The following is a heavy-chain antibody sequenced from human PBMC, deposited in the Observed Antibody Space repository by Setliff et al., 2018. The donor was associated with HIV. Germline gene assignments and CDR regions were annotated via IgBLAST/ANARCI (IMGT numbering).Heavy chain of an antibody. Sequence: GGSLRLSCAASGFTFSNAWMNWVRQAPGKGLEWVGRIRSKTDGGTTDYAAPVKGRFTISRDDSKSTLYLQMNSLKTEDTAVYYCTTDGYYYDTTTYYSDWGQGTLVTVSS. CDR2: IRSKTDGGTT. V-gene: IGHV3-15*07. CDR1: GFTFSNAW. J-gene: IGHJ4*02. CDR3: TTDGYYYDTTTYYSD. D-gene: IGHD3-22*01.